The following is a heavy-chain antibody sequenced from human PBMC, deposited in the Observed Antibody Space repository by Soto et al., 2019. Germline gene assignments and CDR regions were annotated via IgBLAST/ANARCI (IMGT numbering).Heavy chain of an antibody. CDR2: ISYDGSNK. V-gene: IGHV3-30-3*01. J-gene: IGHJ6*02. CDR3: AREKRSPYNWNYLYGMDV. Sequence: PGGSLRLSCAASGFTFSSYAMHWVRQAPGKGLEWVAVISYDGSNKYYADSVKGRFTISRDNSKNTLYLQMNSLRAEDTAVYYCAREKRSPYNWNYLYGMDVWGQGTTGTVSS. D-gene: IGHD1-20*01. CDR1: GFTFSSYA.